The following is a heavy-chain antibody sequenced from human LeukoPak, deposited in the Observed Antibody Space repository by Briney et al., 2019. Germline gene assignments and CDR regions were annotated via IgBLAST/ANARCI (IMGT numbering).Heavy chain of an antibody. J-gene: IGHJ5*02. CDR2: IKQDGSEQ. D-gene: IGHD5-18*01. Sequence: QPGGSLLLSCVASGFTFDDYWMNWVRQAPGKGLEWVANIKQDGSEQYYVDSVKGRFTISRDNAKNSLYLQMNSLRAEDTAVYYCVRAGGAYSFNPWGQGTLVTVSS. V-gene: IGHV3-7*01. CDR1: GFTFDDYW. CDR3: VRAGGAYSFNP.